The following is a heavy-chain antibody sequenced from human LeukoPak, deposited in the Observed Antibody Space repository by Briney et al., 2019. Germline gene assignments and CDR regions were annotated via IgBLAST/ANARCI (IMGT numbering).Heavy chain of an antibody. J-gene: IGHJ4*02. CDR2: INQGGSEK. Sequence: PGGSLRLSCAASGFTFSTYWMSWVRQPPGKGLEWVANINQGGSEKYYVDSVKGRFTISRDNAKDSLYLQMNSLRAGDTAVYYCARDRYCSGGSCYSDYWGQGTLVTVSS. D-gene: IGHD2-15*01. CDR1: GFTFSTYW. CDR3: ARDRYCSGGSCYSDY. V-gene: IGHV3-7*04.